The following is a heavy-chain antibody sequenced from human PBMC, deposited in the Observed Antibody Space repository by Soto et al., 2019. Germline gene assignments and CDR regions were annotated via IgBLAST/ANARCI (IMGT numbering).Heavy chain of an antibody. CDR1: GCTFSSYA. Sequence: ASVKVSCKASGCTFSSYAISCVRQAPGQGLEWMGGIIPIFGTANYAQKFQGRVTITADESTSTAYMELSSLRSEDTAVYYCARGTRGSVLLDAFDIWGQGTMVTVSS. V-gene: IGHV1-69*13. CDR3: ARGTRGSVLLDAFDI. J-gene: IGHJ3*02. D-gene: IGHD3-10*01. CDR2: IIPIFGTA.